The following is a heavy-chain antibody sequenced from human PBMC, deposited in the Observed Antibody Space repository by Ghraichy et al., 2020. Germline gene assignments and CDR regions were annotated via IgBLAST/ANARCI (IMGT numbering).Heavy chain of an antibody. D-gene: IGHD3-22*01. Sequence: ASVKVSCKASGYTFTSYGISWVRQAPGQGLEWMRWISAYNGNTNYAQKLQGRVTMTTDTSTSTAYMELRSLRSDDTAVYYCAREISHYYDSSGYSDYWGQGTLATVSS. J-gene: IGHJ4*02. CDR1: GYTFTSYG. V-gene: IGHV1-18*01. CDR2: ISAYNGNT. CDR3: AREISHYYDSSGYSDY.